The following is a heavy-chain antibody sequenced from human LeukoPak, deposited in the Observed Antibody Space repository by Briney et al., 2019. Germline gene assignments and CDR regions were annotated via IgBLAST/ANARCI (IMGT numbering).Heavy chain of an antibody. J-gene: IGHJ4*02. Sequence: LSGGSLRLSCAASGFIVNTNYMTWIRQAPGKGLEWVSVISDNGAVTFYGDSVKGRFTISRDNSKNTLYLQMSSLRVEDTAVYYCARKYASGTYPLDYWGQGTLVTVSS. D-gene: IGHD3-10*01. V-gene: IGHV3-53*01. CDR1: GFIVNTNY. CDR3: ARKYASGTYPLDY. CDR2: ISDNGAVT.